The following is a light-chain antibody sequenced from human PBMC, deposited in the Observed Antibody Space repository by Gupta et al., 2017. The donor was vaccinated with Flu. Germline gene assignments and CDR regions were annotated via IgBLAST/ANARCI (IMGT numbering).Light chain of an antibody. CDR3: QQGFGVSLT. V-gene: IGKV1-39*01. CDR1: QSVSGY. CDR2: DVS. J-gene: IGKJ4*01. Sequence: DLQMTQSPSSLSASVGDRVTITCRASQSVSGYVNWYQQRPGKAPKLLISDVSNLQSGGPSTCRGSGSVTDFTLTISNLQADDSATYYCQQGFGVSLTCGGGTKVDIK.